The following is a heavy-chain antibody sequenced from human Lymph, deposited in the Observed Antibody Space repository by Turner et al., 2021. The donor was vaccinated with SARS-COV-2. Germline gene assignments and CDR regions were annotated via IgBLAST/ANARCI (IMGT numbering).Heavy chain of an antibody. Sequence: QVQLVESGGGVVQPGRSLRHPCAASGFTFSSYAMHWVRQAPGKGLEWVAVISYDGSNKYYADSVKGRFTISRDNSKNTLYLQMNSLRAEDTAVYYCARDTGGQVDVWGQGTTVTVSS. D-gene: IGHD2-8*02. J-gene: IGHJ6*02. CDR2: ISYDGSNK. CDR3: ARDTGGQVDV. CDR1: GFTFSSYA. V-gene: IGHV3-30-3*01.